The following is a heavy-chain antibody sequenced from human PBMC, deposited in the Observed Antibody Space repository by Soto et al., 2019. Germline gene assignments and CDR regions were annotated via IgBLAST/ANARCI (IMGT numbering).Heavy chain of an antibody. V-gene: IGHV4-39*01. J-gene: IGHJ6*03. CDR2: IYYSGST. D-gene: IGHD5-12*01. CDR1: GGSISSSSYY. Sequence: SETLSLTCTVSGGSISSSSYYWGWIRQPPGKGLEWIGSIYYSGSTYYNPSLKSRVTMSVDTSTNQFSLKLSSVTAADTAVYYCARCLDGYKNYYYYYYMDVWGKGTTVTVSS. CDR3: ARCLDGYKNYYYYYYMDV.